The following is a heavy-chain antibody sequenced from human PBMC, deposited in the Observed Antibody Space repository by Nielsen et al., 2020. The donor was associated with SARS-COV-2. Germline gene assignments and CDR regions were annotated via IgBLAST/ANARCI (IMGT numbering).Heavy chain of an antibody. V-gene: IGHV3-48*03. CDR3: ARDKEGVTGTAFDI. J-gene: IGHJ3*02. CDR1: GFSISAFE. D-gene: IGHD1-20*01. CDR2: IYNSDRPV. Sequence: GESLKISCTASGFSISAFEMNWVRQAPGKGLEWVSYIYNSDRPVFYGDSVQGRFTMSRDNARNSLYLQMNSLRVEDTAIYYCARDKEGVTGTAFDIWGQGTMVTVSS.